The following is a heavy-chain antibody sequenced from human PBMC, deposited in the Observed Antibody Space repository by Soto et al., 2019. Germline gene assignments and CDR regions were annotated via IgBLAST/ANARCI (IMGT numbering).Heavy chain of an antibody. Sequence: QVQLQQWGAGLLKPSETLSLTCAVYGESFSTYYCNWIRQPPGKGLEWIGEINNSGSTNYNPSLKGRVTISVDTSKNQFSLKLNSVTAADTAVYYCTRGRRYYASGSYSDYWGQGTLVTVSS. D-gene: IGHD3-10*01. CDR1: GESFSTYY. J-gene: IGHJ4*02. V-gene: IGHV4-34*01. CDR2: INNSGST. CDR3: TRGRRYYASGSYSDY.